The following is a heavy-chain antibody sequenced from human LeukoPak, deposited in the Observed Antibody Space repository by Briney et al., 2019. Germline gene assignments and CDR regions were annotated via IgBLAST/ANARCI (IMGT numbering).Heavy chain of an antibody. CDR2: IYSSGST. Sequence: SETLSLTCTVSGGSISSYYWYWIRQPAGKGLEWIGRIYSSGSTDYNPSLKSRVTMSVDTSKNQFSLKLSSVTAADTAVYYCARLRITILRGHDAFDIWGQGTMVTVSS. J-gene: IGHJ3*02. D-gene: IGHD3-3*01. V-gene: IGHV4-4*07. CDR3: ARLRITILRGHDAFDI. CDR1: GGSISSYY.